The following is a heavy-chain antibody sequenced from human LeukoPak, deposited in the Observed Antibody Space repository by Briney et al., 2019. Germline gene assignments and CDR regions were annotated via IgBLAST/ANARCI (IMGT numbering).Heavy chain of an antibody. D-gene: IGHD1-1*01. J-gene: IGHJ4*02. CDR2: MNEDGSEK. Sequence: GGSLRLSCAASGFTVMSNYMTWVRQAPGKGLEWVANMNEDGSEKNYVDSVKGRFTISRDDAKNSLHLQMNSLRAEDTAVYYCARESTGERPGCWGQGTLVTVSS. CDR3: ARESTGERPGC. V-gene: IGHV3-7*01. CDR1: GFTVMSNY.